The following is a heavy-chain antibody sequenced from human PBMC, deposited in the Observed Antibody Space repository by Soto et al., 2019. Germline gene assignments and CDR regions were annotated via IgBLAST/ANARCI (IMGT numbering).Heavy chain of an antibody. CDR1: GGTFSSYA. CDR2: IIPIFGTA. J-gene: IGHJ6*02. CDR3: ARDPYSSSFYYYDYVMDV. V-gene: IGHV1-69*01. Sequence: QVQLVQSGAEVKKPGSSVKVSCKASGGTFSSYAISWVRQAPGQGLEWMGGIIPIFGTANYAQKFQGRVTITSDESTSTAYMELSSLRSEDTAVYSCARDPYSSSFYYYDYVMDVWCQGTTVTVSS. D-gene: IGHD6-6*01.